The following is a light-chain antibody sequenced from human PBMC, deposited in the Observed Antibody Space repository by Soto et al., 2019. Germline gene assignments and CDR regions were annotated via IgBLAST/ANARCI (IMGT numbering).Light chain of an antibody. V-gene: IGKV3-15*01. CDR2: GAS. J-gene: IGKJ4*01. Sequence: EIVMTQSPATLSVSPGERATLSCRASQSVSSNLAWYQQKPGQAPRLLIYGASTRATGIPARFSGSGSGTEFTLTISSLQSEDSAVYYCQQHSRSITFGGGTKVEIK. CDR3: QQHSRSIT. CDR1: QSVSSN.